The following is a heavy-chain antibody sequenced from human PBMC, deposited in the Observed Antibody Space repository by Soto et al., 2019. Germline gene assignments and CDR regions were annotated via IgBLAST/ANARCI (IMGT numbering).Heavy chain of an antibody. V-gene: IGHV4-59*01. Sequence: SETLSLTCTVSGGSIRGYYWSWIRQSPGKGLEWIGYMHYSGSTNYNYNPSLEGRVTMSVDTSKNQFSLKLNSVTAADTAVYYCARDGSSSLDYWRQGTLVTVSS. CDR1: GGSIRGYY. CDR2: MHYSGSTNY. J-gene: IGHJ4*02. D-gene: IGHD6-13*01. CDR3: ARDGSSSLDY.